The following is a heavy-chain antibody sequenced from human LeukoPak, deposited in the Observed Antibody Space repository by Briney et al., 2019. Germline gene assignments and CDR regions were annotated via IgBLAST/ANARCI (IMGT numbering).Heavy chain of an antibody. Sequence: GGSLRLSCAASGFTFSSYSMNWVRQAPGKGLEWVSYISSASGSIYYADSVKGRFTISRDNAKNSLYLQMNSLRAEDTAVYYCARDQMVPASLFQHWGQGTLVTVSS. CDR1: GFTFSSYS. J-gene: IGHJ1*01. D-gene: IGHD2-2*01. CDR2: ISSASGSI. V-gene: IGHV3-48*04. CDR3: ARDQMVPASLFQH.